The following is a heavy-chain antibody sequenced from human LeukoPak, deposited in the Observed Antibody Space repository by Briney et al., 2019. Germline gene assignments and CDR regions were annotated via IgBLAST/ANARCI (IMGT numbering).Heavy chain of an antibody. CDR1: GYTFTGHY. V-gene: IGHV1-24*01. D-gene: IGHD6-19*01. CDR2: FDPEDGET. Sequence: ASVKVSCKASGYTFTGHYMHWVRQAPGKGLEWMGGFDPEDGETIYAQKFQGRVTMTEDTSTDTAYMELSSLRSEDTAVYYCARIAVAGTRRRASRMYAFDIWGQGTMVTVSS. J-gene: IGHJ3*02. CDR3: ARIAVAGTRRRASRMYAFDI.